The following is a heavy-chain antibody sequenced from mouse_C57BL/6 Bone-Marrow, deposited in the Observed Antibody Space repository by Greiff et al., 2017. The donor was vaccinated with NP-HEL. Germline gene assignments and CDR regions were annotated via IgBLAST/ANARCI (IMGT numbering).Heavy chain of an antibody. J-gene: IGHJ3*01. CDR1: GYTFTSYW. Sequence: QVQLQQPGAELVRPGSSVKLSCKASGYTFTSYWMDWVKQRPGQGLEWIGNIYPSDSETHYNQKFKDKATLTVDKSSSTAYMQLSSLTSEDSAVYYGARESRITTVVASRFAYWGQGTLVTVSA. V-gene: IGHV1-61*01. CDR3: ARESRITTVVASRFAY. CDR2: IYPSDSET. D-gene: IGHD1-1*01.